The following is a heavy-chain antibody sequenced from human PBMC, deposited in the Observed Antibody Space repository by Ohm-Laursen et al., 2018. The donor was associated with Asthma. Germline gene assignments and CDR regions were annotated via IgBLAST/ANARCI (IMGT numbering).Heavy chain of an antibody. D-gene: IGHD3-22*01. CDR2: IKSKTDGGTT. J-gene: IGHJ3*02. CDR1: GFAFSNIW. CDR3: TTDSSVTMIVVVTPHDAFDI. V-gene: IGHV3-15*01. Sequence: GSLRLSCTASGFAFSNIWMTWVRQSPGKGLEWVGRIKSKTDGGTTDYAAPVKGRFTISRDDSKNTLYLQMNSLKTEDTAVYYCTTDSSVTMIVVVTPHDAFDIWGQGTMVTVSS.